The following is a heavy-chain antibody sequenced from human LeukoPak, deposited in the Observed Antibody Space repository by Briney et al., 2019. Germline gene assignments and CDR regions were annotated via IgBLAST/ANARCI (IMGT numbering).Heavy chain of an antibody. J-gene: IGHJ4*02. CDR1: GFTFSNYG. CDR3: ARDYYDSSGYRYFDY. V-gene: IGHV3-48*04. CDR2: ISGSGGTI. Sequence: GGTLRLSCAASGFTFSNYGMSWVRQAPGKGLEWVSGISGSGGTIYYADSVKGRFTISRDNAKNSLYLQMNSLRAEDTAVYYCARDYYDSSGYRYFDYWGQGTLVTVSS. D-gene: IGHD3-22*01.